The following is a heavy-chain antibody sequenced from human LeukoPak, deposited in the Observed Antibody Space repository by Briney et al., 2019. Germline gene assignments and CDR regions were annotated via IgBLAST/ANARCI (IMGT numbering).Heavy chain of an antibody. D-gene: IGHD2-15*01. V-gene: IGHV5-51*01. CDR3: ARSQGYCSGGSCLQGDWFDP. J-gene: IGHJ5*02. CDR2: IYPGDSDT. Sequence: GESLKISCKASGYSFTSYYIGWVRQMPGKGLEWMGIIYPGDSDTKYSPSFQGQVTISADKSISTAYLQWGSLKASDTAMYYCARSQGYCSGGSCLQGDWFDPWGQGTLVTVSS. CDR1: GYSFTSYY.